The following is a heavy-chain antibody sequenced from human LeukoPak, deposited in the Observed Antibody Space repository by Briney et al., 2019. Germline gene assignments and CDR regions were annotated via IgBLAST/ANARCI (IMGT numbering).Heavy chain of an antibody. V-gene: IGHV3-74*01. CDR3: ARANNFDY. Sequence: PGGSLRLSCAASGFTFSSYAMSWVRQAPGKGLVWVSRMDFYGSTTDYADSVKGRFTISRDNAKNTLYLQMSSLRDEDTAVYYCARANNFDYWGQGTLVTVSS. J-gene: IGHJ4*02. D-gene: IGHD4/OR15-4a*01. CDR1: GFTFSSYA. CDR2: MDFYGSTT.